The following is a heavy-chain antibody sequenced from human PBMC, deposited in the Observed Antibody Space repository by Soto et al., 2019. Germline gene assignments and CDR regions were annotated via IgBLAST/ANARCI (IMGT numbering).Heavy chain of an antibody. CDR2: IYYSGSI. CDR3: ARAHYYDSSGYYALDY. CDR1: GGSISSSTYY. V-gene: IGHV4-39*07. J-gene: IGHJ4*02. D-gene: IGHD3-22*01. Sequence: SETLSLTCTVSGGSISSSTYYWSWIRQPTGKGLEGIGSIYYSGSINHNPSLNSRVTISADTSKIQFSLKLSSVTAADTAVYYCARAHYYDSSGYYALDYWGQGTLVTVSS.